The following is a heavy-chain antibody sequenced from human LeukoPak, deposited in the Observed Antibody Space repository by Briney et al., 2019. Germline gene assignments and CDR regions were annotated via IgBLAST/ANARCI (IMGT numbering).Heavy chain of an antibody. CDR1: GGTFSSYA. D-gene: IGHD1-20*01. V-gene: IGHV1-69*13. CDR2: IIPIFGTA. Sequence: SVKVSCKASGGTFSSYATSWVRQAPGQGLEWMGGIIPIFGTANYAQKFQGRVTITADESTSTAYMELSSLRSEDTAVYYCAREPVITGTTEKGWFDPWGQGTLVTVSS. CDR3: AREPVITGTTEKGWFDP. J-gene: IGHJ5*02.